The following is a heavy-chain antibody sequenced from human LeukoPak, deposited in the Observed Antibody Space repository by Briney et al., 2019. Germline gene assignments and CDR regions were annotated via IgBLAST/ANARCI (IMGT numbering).Heavy chain of an antibody. V-gene: IGHV3-48*03. CDR1: GFTFSSYE. CDR2: ISSSGSTI. D-gene: IGHD4-23*01. CDR3: ARVGNSPDY. Sequence: GGSLRPSCAASGFTFSSYERNWGRQAPGKGLELVSYISSSGSTIYYADSVKGRFTISRDNAKNSLYLQMNSLRAEDTAVYYCARVGNSPDYWGQGTLVTVSS. J-gene: IGHJ4*02.